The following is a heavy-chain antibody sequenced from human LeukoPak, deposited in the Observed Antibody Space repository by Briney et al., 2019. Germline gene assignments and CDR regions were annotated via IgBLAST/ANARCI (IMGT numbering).Heavy chain of an antibody. CDR3: ATALGNGSFPYYYYGMDV. D-gene: IGHD1-26*01. CDR1: GYTLTELS. CDR2: FDPEDGET. Sequence: ASVKVSCKVSGYTLTELSMHWVRQAPGKGREWMGGFDPEDGETIYAQKFQGRVTMTEDTSTDTAYMELSSLRSEDTAVYYCATALGNGSFPYYYYGMDVWGQGTTVTVSS. V-gene: IGHV1-24*01. J-gene: IGHJ6*02.